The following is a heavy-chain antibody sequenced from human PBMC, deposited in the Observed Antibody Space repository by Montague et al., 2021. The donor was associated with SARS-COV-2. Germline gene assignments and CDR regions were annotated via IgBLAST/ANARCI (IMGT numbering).Heavy chain of an antibody. J-gene: IGHJ4*02. CDR3: AREGTVPGPRGIYFDD. CDR1: GDSVSSNSAA. Sequence: CAISGDSVSSNSAAWNWIRQSPSGGLEWLGRTYYRYKWYTDYAPSVKTRITITPDTSNNQFSLHLNSVTPEDTAVYYCAREGTVPGPRGIYFDDWGQGTLVTVSS. D-gene: IGHD1-1*01. CDR2: TYYRYKWYT. V-gene: IGHV6-1*01.